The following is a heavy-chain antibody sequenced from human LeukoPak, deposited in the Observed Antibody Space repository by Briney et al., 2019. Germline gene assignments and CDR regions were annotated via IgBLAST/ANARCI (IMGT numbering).Heavy chain of an antibody. CDR2: ISWNSGSI. J-gene: IGHJ4*02. Sequence: GGSLRLSCAASGFTFDDYAMHWVRQAPGKGLEWVSGISWNSGSIGYADSVKGRFTISRDNAKNSLYLQMNSLRAEDTALYYCAKAGSSSSYFDYWGQGTLVTVSS. D-gene: IGHD6-13*01. V-gene: IGHV3-9*01. CDR1: GFTFDDYA. CDR3: AKAGSSSSYFDY.